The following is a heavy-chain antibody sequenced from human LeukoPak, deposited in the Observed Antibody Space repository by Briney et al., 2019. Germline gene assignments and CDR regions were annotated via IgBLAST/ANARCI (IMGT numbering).Heavy chain of an antibody. CDR3: AREPSSGSYLYGQYGMDV. CDR2: INAGNGNT. CDR1: GYTFTSYA. D-gene: IGHD3-10*01. Sequence: ASLKVSCKASGYTFTSYAMHWVRQAPAQRLEWMGWINAGNGNTKYSQKFQGRVTITRDTSASTAYMELSSLRSEDTAVYYCAREPSSGSYLYGQYGMDVWGKGTTVTVSS. V-gene: IGHV1-3*01. J-gene: IGHJ6*04.